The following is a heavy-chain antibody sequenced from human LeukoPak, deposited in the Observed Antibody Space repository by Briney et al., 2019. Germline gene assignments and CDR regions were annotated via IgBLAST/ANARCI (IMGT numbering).Heavy chain of an antibody. Sequence: GRSLRLSCAASGFTFSNAWMSWVRQAPGKGVEWVGRIKSKTDGGTPDYAAPVKGRFTISRDDSKNTLYRQMNSLKTEDTAVYYCTGVSRSSWYDYWGQGTLVTVSS. CDR3: TGVSRSSWYDY. D-gene: IGHD6-13*01. CDR1: GFTFSNAW. V-gene: IGHV3-15*01. J-gene: IGHJ4*02. CDR2: IKSKTDGGTP.